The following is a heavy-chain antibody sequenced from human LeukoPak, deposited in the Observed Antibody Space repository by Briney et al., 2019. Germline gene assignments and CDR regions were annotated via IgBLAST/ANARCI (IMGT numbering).Heavy chain of an antibody. J-gene: IGHJ4*02. D-gene: IGHD6-19*01. Sequence: GGSLTLSCAASGFTFSSYSMNWVRQSPGKGREWVSSISSSSSYIYYADSVKGRFTISRDNAKNSLYLQMNSLRAEDAAVYYCARDFGGLGYFDYGGQGTLVTVSS. V-gene: IGHV3-21*01. CDR3: ARDFGGLGYFDY. CDR2: ISSSSSYI. CDR1: GFTFSSYS.